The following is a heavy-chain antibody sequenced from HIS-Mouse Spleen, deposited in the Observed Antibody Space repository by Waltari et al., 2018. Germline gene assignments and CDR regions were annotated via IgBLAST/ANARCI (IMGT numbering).Heavy chain of an antibody. Sequence: QVQLQQWGAGLLKPSGTLSLTCAVYGGSFSGYYWGWFRQPPGRGLEWIGEINHSGRTNYNPSLKSRVTISVDTSKNQFSLKLSSVTAADTAVYYCARMGPASGSYGDYWGQGTLVTVSS. CDR2: INHSGRT. J-gene: IGHJ4*02. D-gene: IGHD1-26*01. V-gene: IGHV4-34*01. CDR3: ARMGPASGSYGDY. CDR1: GGSFSGYY.